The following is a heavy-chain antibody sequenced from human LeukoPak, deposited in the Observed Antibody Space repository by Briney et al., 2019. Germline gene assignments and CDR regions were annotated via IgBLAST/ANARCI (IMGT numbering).Heavy chain of an antibody. V-gene: IGHV1-8*01. J-gene: IGHJ3*02. Sequence: GASVNVSCKASGYTFTSYDINWVRQATGQGLEWMGWMNPNSGNTGYAQKFQGRVTMTRNTSISTAYMELSSLRSEDTAVYYCARAIVGDLTTWIQLWSGYPIAFDIWGQGTMVTVSS. CDR1: GYTFTSYD. D-gene: IGHD5-18*01. CDR2: MNPNSGNT. CDR3: ARAIVGDLTTWIQLWSGYPIAFDI.